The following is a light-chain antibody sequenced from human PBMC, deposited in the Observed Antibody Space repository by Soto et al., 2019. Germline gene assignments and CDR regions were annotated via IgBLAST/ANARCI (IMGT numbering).Light chain of an antibody. CDR1: QSISSY. Sequence: DIQMTQSPSSLSASVGDRVTITCRASQSISSYLNWYQQKPGKAPKLLIYAASSLQSGVPSGFSGSGSGTDFTLTISSLQPEDFATYYCQQSYSTLTFGGGTKV. CDR3: QQSYSTLT. V-gene: IGKV1-39*01. CDR2: AAS. J-gene: IGKJ4*01.